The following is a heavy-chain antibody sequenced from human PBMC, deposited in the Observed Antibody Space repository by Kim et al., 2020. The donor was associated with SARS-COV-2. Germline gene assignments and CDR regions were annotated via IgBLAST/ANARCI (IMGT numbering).Heavy chain of an antibody. CDR1: GGSISSYY. V-gene: IGHV4-59*01. CDR3: AIVGLRRDTYNGAFDI. Sequence: SETLSLTCTVSGGSISSYYWSWIRQPPGKGLEWIGYIYYSGSTNYNPSFKSRVTISVDTSKNQFSMKLSSVTAADTAVYYCAIVGLRRDTYNGAFDIWGQGTMVTVSS. CDR2: IYYSGST. J-gene: IGHJ3*02. D-gene: IGHD1-1*01.